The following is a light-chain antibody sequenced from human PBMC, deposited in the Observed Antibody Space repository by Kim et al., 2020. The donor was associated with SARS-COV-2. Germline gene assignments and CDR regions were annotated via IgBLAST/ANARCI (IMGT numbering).Light chain of an antibody. Sequence: SVSVGDRVTIPCRASQGISNSLAWFQQKPGKAPKSLISAASSLQSGVPSRFSGSGSGTDFTLVISSLQPEDVATYYCQHYSFYPFSFGQGTKLEI. CDR1: QGISNS. CDR3: QHYSFYPFS. CDR2: AAS. V-gene: IGKV1-16*01. J-gene: IGKJ2*03.